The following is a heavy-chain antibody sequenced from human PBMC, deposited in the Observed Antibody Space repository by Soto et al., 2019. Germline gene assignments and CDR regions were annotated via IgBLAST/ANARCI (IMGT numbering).Heavy chain of an antibody. CDR1: GFTFSSYA. CDR2: ISGSGGST. D-gene: IGHD3-10*01. J-gene: IGHJ3*02. V-gene: IGHV3-23*01. CDR3: ARVRGVIPLHDAFDI. Sequence: GGSLRLSCAASGFTFSSYAMSWVRQAPGKGLEWVSAISGSGGSTYYADSVKGRFTISRDNSKNTLYLQMNSLRAEDTAVYYCARVRGVIPLHDAFDIWGQGTMVTVSS.